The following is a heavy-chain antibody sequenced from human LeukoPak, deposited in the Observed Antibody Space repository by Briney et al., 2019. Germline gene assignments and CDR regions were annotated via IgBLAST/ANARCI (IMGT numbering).Heavy chain of an antibody. J-gene: IGHJ4*02. CDR2: IGSSGSPT. V-gene: IGHV3-48*01. CDR1: GFAFSSYN. D-gene: IGHD3-22*01. CDR3: AKLSRTYYYDSSGYYYDY. Sequence: GGSLRLSCAASGFAFSSYNMNWVRQAPGKGLEWISYIGSSGSPTHYADSVKGRFTISRDNSKNTLYLQMNSLRAEDTAVYYCAKLSRTYYYDSSGYYYDYWGQGTLVTVSS.